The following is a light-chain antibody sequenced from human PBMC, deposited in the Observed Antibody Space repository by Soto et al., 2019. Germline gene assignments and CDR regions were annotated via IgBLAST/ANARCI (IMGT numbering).Light chain of an antibody. J-gene: IGKJ4*01. CDR2: DAF. Sequence: DIQMTQSPSSLSASVGDRVTITCQASHDIINYLNWFHQKPGEAPKLLIFDAFKLETGVPSRFSGSGSGTDFTLNISSLQPEDIATYYCQQYDNLPVTFGGGTKVEIK. V-gene: IGKV1-33*01. CDR1: HDIINY. CDR3: QQYDNLPVT.